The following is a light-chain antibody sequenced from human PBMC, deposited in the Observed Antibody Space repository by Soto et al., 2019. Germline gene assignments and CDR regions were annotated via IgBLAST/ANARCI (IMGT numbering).Light chain of an antibody. J-gene: IGLJ1*01. V-gene: IGLV2-14*01. CDR1: SSDVGSYNY. Sequence: LTQRASVSGSPGQSITISCTGTSSDVGSYNYVSWYQQHPGKAPKLMIYEVSTRPSGVSSRFSGFKSGNTASLSISGLQAEDEADYYCSSYTSSSTVFGTGTKVTVL. CDR2: EVS. CDR3: SSYTSSSTV.